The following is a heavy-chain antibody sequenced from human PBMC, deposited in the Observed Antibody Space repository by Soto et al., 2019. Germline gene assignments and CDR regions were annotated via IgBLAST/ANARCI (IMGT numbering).Heavy chain of an antibody. CDR2: IKQGGSEK. V-gene: IGHV3-7*01. D-gene: IGHD1-20*01. Sequence: GGSLRLSCAASGFTFSSYWMSWVRQAPGKGLEWVANIKQGGSEKYYVDSVKGRFTISRDNAKNSLYLQMNSLRAEDTAVYYCARAVYNWNDRGFNWLDPWGQGTLVTVSS. J-gene: IGHJ5*02. CDR1: GFTFSSYW. CDR3: ARAVYNWNDRGFNWLDP.